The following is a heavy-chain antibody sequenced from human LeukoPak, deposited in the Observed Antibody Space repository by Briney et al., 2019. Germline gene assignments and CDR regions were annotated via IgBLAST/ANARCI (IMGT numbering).Heavy chain of an antibody. V-gene: IGHV3-9*01. CDR1: GFTFDDYA. J-gene: IGHJ4*02. CDR3: AKDIFRQAAPTYFDY. D-gene: IGHD2-15*01. CDR2: ISRNSGSI. Sequence: GGSLRLSCAASGFTFDDYAKHWVRQAQGKGMEWVSGISRNSGSIDYADSVKERLTISRDDTKNTLYLQMKSQRAEDTALYKCAKDIFRQAAPTYFDYWGQGTLVSVSS.